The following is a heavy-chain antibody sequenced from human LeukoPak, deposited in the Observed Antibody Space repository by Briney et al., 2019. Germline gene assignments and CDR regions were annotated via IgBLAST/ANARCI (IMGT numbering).Heavy chain of an antibody. V-gene: IGHV3-33*01. CDR1: GFTFSSYG. Sequence: PGGSLRLSCAASGFTFSSYGMHWVRQAPGKGLEWVAVIWYDGSNKYYADSVKGRFTISRDNSKNTLYLQMNSLRAEDTAVYYCAREVIRQGGAFDIWGQGTMVTVSS. D-gene: IGHD2-15*01. J-gene: IGHJ3*02. CDR3: AREVIRQGGAFDI. CDR2: IWYDGSNK.